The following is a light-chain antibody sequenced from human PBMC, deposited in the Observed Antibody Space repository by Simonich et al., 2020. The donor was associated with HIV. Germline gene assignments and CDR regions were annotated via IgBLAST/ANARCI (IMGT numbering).Light chain of an antibody. CDR3: MQNIQFPIT. CDR2: EVS. J-gene: IGKJ3*01. CDR1: QSLLHSEGETY. Sequence: DIVMTQTPLSLSVTPGQPASISCKSIQSLLHSEGETYLYWYLQKPGQSPQLLIYEVSNRCSGVPDRFSGSGSGTDFTLKISRVEAEDVGVYYCMQNIQFPITFGPGTKVDIK. V-gene: IGKV2D-29*02.